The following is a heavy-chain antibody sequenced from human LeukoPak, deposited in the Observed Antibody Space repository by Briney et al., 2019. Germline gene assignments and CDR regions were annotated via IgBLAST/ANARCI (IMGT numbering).Heavy chain of an antibody. CDR3: ARGPRIAVAGTLRY. V-gene: IGHV4-34*01. Sequence: SETLSLTCAAYGGSFSGYYWSWIRQPPGKGLEWIGEINHSGSTNYNPSLKSRVTISVDTSKNQFSLKLSSVTAADTAVYYCARGPRIAVAGTLRYWGQGTLVTVSS. D-gene: IGHD6-19*01. J-gene: IGHJ4*02. CDR1: GGSFSGYY. CDR2: INHSGST.